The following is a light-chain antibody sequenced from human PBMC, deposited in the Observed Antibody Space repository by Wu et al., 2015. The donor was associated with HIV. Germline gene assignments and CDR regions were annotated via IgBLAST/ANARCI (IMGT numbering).Light chain of an antibody. Sequence: AIRITQSPSSLSASTGDRVTITCRASQGISSYLAWYQQKPGKAPKLLIYAASTLQSGVPSRFGGSGSGTDFTLTISCLQSEDFATYYCQQYYSYPQSFGQGTKLEIK. V-gene: IGKV1-8*01. CDR1: QGISSY. CDR3: QQYYSYPQS. J-gene: IGKJ2*03. CDR2: AAS.